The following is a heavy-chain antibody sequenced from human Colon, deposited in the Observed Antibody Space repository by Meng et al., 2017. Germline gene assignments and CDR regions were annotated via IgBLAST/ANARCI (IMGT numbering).Heavy chain of an antibody. CDR2: TSHSGST. CDR1: GGSISRSDW. V-gene: IGHV4-4*02. Sequence: GQRQARGPGLVKPSETLSLTCAVSGGSISRSDWWCWVRQPPGKGLEWIGETSHSGSTNYSPSLKSRVTISLDKSKNQLSLKLNSVTAADTAVYYCASSDYYRSDYWGQGTLVTVSS. J-gene: IGHJ4*02. D-gene: IGHD3-22*01. CDR3: ASSDYYRSDY.